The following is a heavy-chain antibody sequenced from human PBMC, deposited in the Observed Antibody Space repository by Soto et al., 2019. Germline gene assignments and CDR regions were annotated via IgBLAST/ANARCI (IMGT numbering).Heavy chain of an antibody. CDR2: IYYNGNT. CDR1: GGSISNPY. J-gene: IGHJ4*02. D-gene: IGHD1-20*01. Sequence: QVQLQESGPGLVKPSETLSLTCTVSGGSISNPYWSWIRQPTGKGLEWIGYIYYNGNTNYNTSLKSRVTMSVETSKNQISLKLSSVTAADTAVYYCARANWNSEYWGQGTLVTVSS. V-gene: IGHV4-59*11. CDR3: ARANWNSEY.